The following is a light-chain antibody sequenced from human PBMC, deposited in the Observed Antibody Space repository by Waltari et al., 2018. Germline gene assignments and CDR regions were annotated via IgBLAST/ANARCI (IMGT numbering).Light chain of an antibody. V-gene: IGKV1-27*01. Sequence: DIQMTQSPASLPASVGDRVNVTCRASQGINQEVSWYQQKPGKAPTLLLYGPSSLQTGVSSRFIGSGSGTAFTLTISSLQPEDVATYYCQQDYSIPSLTFGGGTKVEIK. J-gene: IGKJ4*01. CDR2: GPS. CDR1: QGINQE. CDR3: QQDYSIPSLT.